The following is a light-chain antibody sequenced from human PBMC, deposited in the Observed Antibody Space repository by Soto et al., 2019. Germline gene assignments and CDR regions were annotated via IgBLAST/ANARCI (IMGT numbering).Light chain of an antibody. J-gene: IGKJ2*01. Sequence: EIVLTQSPASLSVSPGERATLSCRASQSVSSNLAWFQQKPGQAPRLLIHGASTRAAGIPARFSGSGSGTEFTLTISSLQSEDCAVYYCQQYDNWYTFGEGTKLEIK. CDR1: QSVSSN. V-gene: IGKV3-15*01. CDR3: QQYDNWYT. CDR2: GAS.